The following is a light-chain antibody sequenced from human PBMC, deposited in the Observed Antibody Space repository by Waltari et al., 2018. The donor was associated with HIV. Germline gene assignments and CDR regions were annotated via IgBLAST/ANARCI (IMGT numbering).Light chain of an antibody. Sequence: QSALTQPPSASGSPGQSVAISCTGTSSDVGSYDYGSWYQQYPGQAPKLMIYEVNKRPSGVPDRFSGSKSANTASLAVSGLQAADEADYYCSSYAGSNNSYVFGTGTKVTVL. CDR3: SSYAGSNNSYV. CDR1: SSDVGSYDY. V-gene: IGLV2-8*01. J-gene: IGLJ1*01. CDR2: EVN.